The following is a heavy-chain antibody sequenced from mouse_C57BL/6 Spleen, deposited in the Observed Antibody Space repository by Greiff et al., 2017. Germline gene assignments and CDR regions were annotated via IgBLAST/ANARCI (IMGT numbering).Heavy chain of an antibody. CDR3: AREGRGSGYSAKDY. CDR2: INPSTGGT. CDR1: GYSFTGYY. Sequence: VQLQQSGPELVKPGASVKISCKASGYSFTGYYMNWVKQSPEKSLEWIGEINPSTGGTTYNQKFKAKATLTVDKSSSTAYMQLKSLTSEDSAVYYCAREGRGSGYSAKDYWGQGTSVTVSS. V-gene: IGHV1-42*01. D-gene: IGHD3-2*02. J-gene: IGHJ4*01.